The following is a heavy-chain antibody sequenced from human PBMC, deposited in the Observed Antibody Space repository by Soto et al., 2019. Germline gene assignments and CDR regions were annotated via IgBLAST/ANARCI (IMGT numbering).Heavy chain of an antibody. Sequence: SQTHPLTGDITGDSVSSNSAGWSWVRQSPSRGLEWLGRTYYRSKWYYEYAVSVRGRITINPDTSKNQYSLQLNSVTPEDTAVYFCARGEQYSGRIFDYWGQGTLVTVSS. CDR1: GDSVSSNSAG. D-gene: IGHD1-26*01. V-gene: IGHV6-1*01. CDR2: TYYRSKWYY. CDR3: ARGEQYSGRIFDY. J-gene: IGHJ4*01.